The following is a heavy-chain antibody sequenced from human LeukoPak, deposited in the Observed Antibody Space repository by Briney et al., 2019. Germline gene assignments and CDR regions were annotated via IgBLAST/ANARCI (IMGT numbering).Heavy chain of an antibody. Sequence: SVKVPCKASGGTLSSYAISWVRQAPGQGLEWMGGIIPIFGTANYAQKFQGRVTITADESTSTAYMELSSLRSEDTAVYYCAGLPVDTAMVFDYWGQGTLVTVSS. CDR3: AGLPVDTAMVFDY. V-gene: IGHV1-69*13. CDR2: IIPIFGTA. CDR1: GGTLSSYA. J-gene: IGHJ4*02. D-gene: IGHD5-18*01.